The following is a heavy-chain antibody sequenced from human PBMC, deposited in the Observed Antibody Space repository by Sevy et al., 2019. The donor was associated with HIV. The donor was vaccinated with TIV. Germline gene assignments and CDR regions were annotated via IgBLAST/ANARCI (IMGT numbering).Heavy chain of an antibody. Sequence: GGSLRLSCAASGFTFSRYWMSWVRQTPGKGLEWVANIKLDGSEKYYVDSVKGRFTISRDNAKNSLYLQMNSLRAEDTAVYYCARDRKVLLVVYAIPFDAFDIWGQGTMVTVSS. CDR1: GFTFSRYW. CDR2: IKLDGSEK. J-gene: IGHJ3*02. CDR3: ARDRKVLLVVYAIPFDAFDI. V-gene: IGHV3-7*03. D-gene: IGHD2-8*02.